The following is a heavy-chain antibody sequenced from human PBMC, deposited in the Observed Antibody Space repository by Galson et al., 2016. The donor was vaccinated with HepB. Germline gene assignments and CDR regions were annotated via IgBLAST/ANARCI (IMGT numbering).Heavy chain of an antibody. V-gene: IGHV1-18*04. CDR2: ISTYNGNT. Sequence: SVKVSCKASGYSFTAYGISWVRQAPGQGLEWMGWISTYNGNTMYAQSLQGRVTMTTDTSTTTAYMELRSLRPDDTAVYYCSRVPVPYYYDSSGPFDYWGQGTLVTVSS. CDR3: SRVPVPYYYDSSGPFDY. CDR1: GYSFTAYG. D-gene: IGHD3-22*01. J-gene: IGHJ4*02.